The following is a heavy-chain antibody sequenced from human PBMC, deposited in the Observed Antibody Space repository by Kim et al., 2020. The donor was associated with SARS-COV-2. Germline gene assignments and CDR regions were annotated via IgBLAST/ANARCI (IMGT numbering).Heavy chain of an antibody. CDR1: GFTFSSYA. V-gene: IGHV3-23*01. J-gene: IGHJ4*02. CDR2: ISGSGGST. CDR3: AKVSLGEFSFREAVDY. Sequence: GGSLRLSCAASGFTFSSYAMSWVRQAPGKGLEWVSAISGSGGSTYYADSVKGRFTISRDNSKNTLYLQMNSLRAEDTAVYYCAKVSLGEFSFREAVDYWGQGTLVTVSS. D-gene: IGHD3-16*02.